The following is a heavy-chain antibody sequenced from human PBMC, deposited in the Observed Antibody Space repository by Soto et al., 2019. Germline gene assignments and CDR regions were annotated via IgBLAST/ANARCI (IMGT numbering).Heavy chain of an antibody. D-gene: IGHD7-27*01. CDR3: AKDLPNWGGQGGMDV. CDR2: ISYDGSNK. CDR1: GFTFSSYG. Sequence: ESGGGVVQPGRSLRLSCAASGFTFSSYGMHWVRQAPGKGLEWVAVISYDGSNKYYADSVKGRFTISRDNSKNTLYLQMNSLRAEDTAVYYCAKDLPNWGGQGGMDVWGQGTTVTVSS. J-gene: IGHJ6*02. V-gene: IGHV3-30*18.